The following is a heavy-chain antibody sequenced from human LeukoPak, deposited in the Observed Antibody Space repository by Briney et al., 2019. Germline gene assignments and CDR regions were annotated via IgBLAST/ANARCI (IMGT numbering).Heavy chain of an antibody. D-gene: IGHD1-7*01. CDR2: IYYSGNT. V-gene: IGHV4-39*07. CDR3: ARDRELRGFDY. CDR1: GDSINTKNYY. J-gene: IGHJ4*02. Sequence: TSETLSLTCTVSGDSINTKNYYWGWIRQPPGKGLEWIGSIYYSGNTYYNPSLKSRVTLSIDTSKNQFSLKLSSVTAADTAVYYCARDRELRGFDYWGQGTLVTVSS.